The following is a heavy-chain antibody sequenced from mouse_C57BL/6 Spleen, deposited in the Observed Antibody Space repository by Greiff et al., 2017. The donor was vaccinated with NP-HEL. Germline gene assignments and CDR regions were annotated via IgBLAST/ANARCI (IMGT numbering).Heavy chain of an antibody. CDR3: ARNERIYYDYDVGFAY. V-gene: IGHV1-9*01. CDR1: GYTFTGYW. CDR2: ILPGSGST. Sequence: QVQLQQSGAELMKPGASVKLSCKATGYTFTGYWIEWVKQRPGHGLEWIGEILPGSGSTNYNEKFKGKATFTADTSSNTAYMQLSSLTTDDSAIYYCARNERIYYDYDVGFAYWGQGTLVTVSA. J-gene: IGHJ3*01. D-gene: IGHD2-4*01.